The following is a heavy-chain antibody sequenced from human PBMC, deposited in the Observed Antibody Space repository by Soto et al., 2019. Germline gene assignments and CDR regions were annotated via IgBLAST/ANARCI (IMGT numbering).Heavy chain of an antibody. CDR2: IYYSGST. Sequence: QLQLQESGPGLVQPSETLSLTCTGSGGSISGSRYYWGWIRQPPGQGLEWIGIIYYSGSTYYNPSLKSRVPISVDTAKNQFSLQLSSVTAADTAFYSCARRWRGGYTWVIDYWGQGSLVTVSS. CDR3: ARRWRGGYTWVIDY. J-gene: IGHJ4*01. V-gene: IGHV4-39*01. D-gene: IGHD5-12*01. CDR1: GGSISGSRYY.